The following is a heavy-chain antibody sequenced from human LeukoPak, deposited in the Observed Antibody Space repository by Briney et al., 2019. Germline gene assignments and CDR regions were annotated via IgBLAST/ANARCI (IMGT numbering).Heavy chain of an antibody. CDR3: AKERSGVVPAASNS. D-gene: IGHD2-2*01. CDR1: GFTFSSYA. J-gene: IGHJ5*02. CDR2: ISDSGGNT. V-gene: IGHV3-23*01. Sequence: AGGSLRLSCAPSGFTFSSYAMSWVRQAPGKGLEWVSVISDSGGNTYYADSVKGRFAISRDNSNNTLYLQMNSLRAEDTAVYYCAKERSGVVPAASNSWGQGTLVTVSS.